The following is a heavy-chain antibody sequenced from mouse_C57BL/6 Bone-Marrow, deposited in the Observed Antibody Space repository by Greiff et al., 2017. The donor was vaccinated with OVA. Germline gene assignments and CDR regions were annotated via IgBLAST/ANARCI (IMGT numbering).Heavy chain of an antibody. CDR2: ISSGGSYT. J-gene: IGHJ2*01. CDR3: ARQDYDEGVFDY. D-gene: IGHD2-4*01. CDR1: GFTFSSYG. Sequence: EVHLVESGGDLVKPGGSLKLSCAASGFTFSSYGMSWVRQTPDKRLEWVATISSGGSYTYYPDSVKGRFTISRDNAKNTLYLQMSSLKSEDTAMYYCARQDYDEGVFDYWGQGTTLTVSS. V-gene: IGHV5-6*01.